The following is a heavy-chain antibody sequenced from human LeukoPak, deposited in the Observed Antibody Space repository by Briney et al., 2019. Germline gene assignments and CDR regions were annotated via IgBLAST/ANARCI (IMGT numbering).Heavy chain of an antibody. D-gene: IGHD2-21*01. V-gene: IGHV1-69*13. CDR2: LVPLFGTS. Sequence: ASVKVSSKVSGGTFSNYGINWVRQAPGHGLEWLGGLVPLFGTSQYAQKFQDRVTITADESTATAYMELSRLRSDDTAVYFCARGDIVVVSPTVSHTSRMDDWGHGTTVTVSS. CDR1: GGTFSNYG. J-gene: IGHJ6*02. CDR3: ARGDIVVVSPTVSHTSRMDD.